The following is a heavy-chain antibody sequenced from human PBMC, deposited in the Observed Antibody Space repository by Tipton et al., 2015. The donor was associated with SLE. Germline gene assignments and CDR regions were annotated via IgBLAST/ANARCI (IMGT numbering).Heavy chain of an antibody. D-gene: IGHD3-10*01. CDR2: VTQSGAT. CDR3: ARDYYGSGFDAFDI. V-gene: IGHV4-31*03. Sequence: TLSLTCNVSGGSISSGGYYWSWIRQHPGKGLEWIGEVTQSGATNYNPSLKSRVTISVDTSKNQFSLRLSSVTAADTAVYYCARDYYGSGFDAFDIWGQGTMVTVSS. CDR1: GGSISSGGYY. J-gene: IGHJ3*02.